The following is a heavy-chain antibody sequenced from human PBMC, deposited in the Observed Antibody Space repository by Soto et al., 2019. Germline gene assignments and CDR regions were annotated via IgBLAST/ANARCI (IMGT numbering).Heavy chain of an antibody. CDR3: ARGRCTGGTCYGLTVDF. CDR2: MSPFSGNT. V-gene: IGHV1-8*01. Sequence: QVQLVQSGAEVKKPGASVKVSCKASGYIFTSHDINWVRHVPGQGFEWMGGMSPFSGNTGSAQKFQGRVSLTMTTSINKSYMELSSLTSDDTAVYYCARGRCTGGTCYGLTVDFWGQGTTVTVSS. D-gene: IGHD2-15*01. J-gene: IGHJ3*01. CDR1: GYIFTSHD.